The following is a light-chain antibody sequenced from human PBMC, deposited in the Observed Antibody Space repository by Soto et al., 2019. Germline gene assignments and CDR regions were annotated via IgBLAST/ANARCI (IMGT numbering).Light chain of an antibody. CDR3: SSYTSSGTLV. Sequence: QSVLTQPASVSGSPGQSITISCTGTSSDVVGYDYVSWYQQYPGKAPKLMIYDVSNRPSGVSNRFSGSKSDNTASLTISGLQAEDEGDYYCSSYTSSGTLVFGGGTKLTVL. CDR2: DVS. J-gene: IGLJ3*02. V-gene: IGLV2-14*01. CDR1: SSDVVGYDY.